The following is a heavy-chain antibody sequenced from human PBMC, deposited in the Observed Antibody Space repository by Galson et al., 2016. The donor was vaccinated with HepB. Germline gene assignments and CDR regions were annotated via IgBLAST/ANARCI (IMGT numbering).Heavy chain of an antibody. V-gene: IGHV3-23*01. D-gene: IGHD3/OR15-3a*01. J-gene: IGHJ4*02. Sequence: SLRLSCAASGFTFSSYAMSWVRQAPGKGLDWVSAISGRGGSTFYADPVKGRFTIYRDNSKNTLYPQMNSLRAEGTGVYYCAKAPFRASDFVDFWGQGTLVTVSS. CDR3: AKAPFRASDFVDF. CDR1: GFTFSSYA. CDR2: ISGRGGST.